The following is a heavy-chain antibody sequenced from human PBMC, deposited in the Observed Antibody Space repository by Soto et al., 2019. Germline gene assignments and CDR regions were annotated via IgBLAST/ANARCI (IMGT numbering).Heavy chain of an antibody. CDR1: GGSFSGYY. Sequence: QVQLQQWGAGLLKPSETLSLTCAVYGGSFSGYYWSWIRQPPGKGLEWIGEINHSGSTNYNPSLKSRVTTSVDTSKNQFSLKLSSVTAADTAVYYCASPELYCSSTSCYASTSIDYWGQGTLVTVSS. J-gene: IGHJ4*02. V-gene: IGHV4-34*01. CDR2: INHSGST. CDR3: ASPELYCSSTSCYASTSIDY. D-gene: IGHD2-2*01.